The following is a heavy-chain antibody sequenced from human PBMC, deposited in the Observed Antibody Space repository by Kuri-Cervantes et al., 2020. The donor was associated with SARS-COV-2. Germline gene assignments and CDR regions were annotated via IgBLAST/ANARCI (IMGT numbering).Heavy chain of an antibody. Sequence: GGSLRLSCAASGFTLGNHGMHWVRQAPGKGLEWLAVISTDGTITHYSDSVKGRFTISRDNSKSTLYLEMNSLRDEDTGVYYCAKETGAAGSSWMYYFDNWGLGTQVTVSS. CDR3: AKETGAAGSSWMYYFDN. CDR2: ISTDGTIT. V-gene: IGHV3-30*18. D-gene: IGHD6-13*01. CDR1: GFTLGNHG. J-gene: IGHJ4*02.